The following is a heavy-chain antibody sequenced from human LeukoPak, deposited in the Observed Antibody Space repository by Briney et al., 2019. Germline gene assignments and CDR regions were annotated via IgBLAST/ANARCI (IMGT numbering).Heavy chain of an antibody. V-gene: IGHV3-66*04. Sequence: GGSLRLSCAASGFTVSSNYMSWVRQAPGKGVEWVSVIYSGGGTYYADSVKGRFTISRDNAKNSLYLQMNSLRAEDTAVYYCARRRGDSSSWSYFDYWGQGTLVTVSS. D-gene: IGHD6-13*01. CDR3: ARRRGDSSSWSYFDY. CDR2: IYSGGGT. CDR1: GFTVSSNY. J-gene: IGHJ4*02.